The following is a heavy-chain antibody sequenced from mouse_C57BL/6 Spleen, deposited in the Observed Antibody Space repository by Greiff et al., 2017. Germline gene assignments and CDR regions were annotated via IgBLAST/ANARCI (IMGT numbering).Heavy chain of an antibody. Sequence: EVQGVESGEGLVKPGGSLKLSCAASGFTFSSYAMSWVRQTPEKRLEWVAYISSGGDYIYYADTVKGRFTISRDNARNTLYLQMSSLKSEDTAMYYCTRDCIYYDYPRLWDYWGQGTSVTVSS. V-gene: IGHV5-9-1*02. CDR1: GFTFSSYA. J-gene: IGHJ4*01. D-gene: IGHD2-4*01. CDR2: ISSGGDYI. CDR3: TRDCIYYDYPRLWDY.